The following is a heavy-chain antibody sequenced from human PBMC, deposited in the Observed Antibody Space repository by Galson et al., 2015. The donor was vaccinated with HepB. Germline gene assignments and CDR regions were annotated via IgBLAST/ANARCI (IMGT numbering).Heavy chain of an antibody. CDR3: VKDVERGGVMGYFDY. CDR1: GFTFSSYE. V-gene: IGHV3-48*03. J-gene: IGHJ4*02. Sequence: SLRLSCAASGFTFSSYEMNWVRQAPGKGLEWVSYISSSGSTIYYADSVKGRFTISRDNSKNTLYLQMSSLRAEDTAVYYCVKDVERGGVMGYFDYWGQGTLVTVSS. CDR2: ISSSGSTI. D-gene: IGHD3-16*01.